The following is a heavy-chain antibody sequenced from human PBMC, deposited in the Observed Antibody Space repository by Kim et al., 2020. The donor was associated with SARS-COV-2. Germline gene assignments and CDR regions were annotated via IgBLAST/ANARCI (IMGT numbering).Heavy chain of an antibody. Sequence: KGRFTISRDTAKNSLYLQMNSLRAEDTAVYYCARYLWFGELFPYYYYGMDVWGQGTTVTVSS. J-gene: IGHJ6*02. CDR3: ARYLWFGELFPYYYYGMDV. D-gene: IGHD3-10*01. V-gene: IGHV3-11*01.